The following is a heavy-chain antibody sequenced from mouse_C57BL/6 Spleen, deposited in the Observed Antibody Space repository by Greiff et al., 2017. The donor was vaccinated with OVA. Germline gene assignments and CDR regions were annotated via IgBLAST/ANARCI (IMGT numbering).Heavy chain of an antibody. J-gene: IGHJ3*01. Sequence: QVQLQQPGAELVKPGASVKLSCKASGYTFTSYWMQWVKQRPGQGLEWIGAIDPSDSYTNYNQKFKGKATLTVDTSSSTAYMQLSSLTSEDSAVYNCARSNAFPGFAYWGQGTLVTVSA. D-gene: IGHD2-5*01. CDR2: IDPSDSYT. CDR1: GYTFTSYW. CDR3: ARSNAFPGFAY. V-gene: IGHV1-50*01.